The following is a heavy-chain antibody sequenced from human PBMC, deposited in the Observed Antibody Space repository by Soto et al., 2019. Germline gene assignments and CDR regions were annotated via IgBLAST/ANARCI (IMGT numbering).Heavy chain of an antibody. CDR2: ISHTGST. D-gene: IGHD3-10*01. V-gene: IGHV4-34*04. CDR3: ARHYYAQYHFDF. CDR1: GGSFNAYY. Sequence: GPGTTSETLSLTCSVYGGSFNAYYWSWIRQPPGKGLEWIGDISHTGSTNRNPSLRSRATISVDTSKDQFSLKLSSVTAADTAVYYCARHYYAQYHFDFWAQGTLVTSPQ. J-gene: IGHJ4*02.